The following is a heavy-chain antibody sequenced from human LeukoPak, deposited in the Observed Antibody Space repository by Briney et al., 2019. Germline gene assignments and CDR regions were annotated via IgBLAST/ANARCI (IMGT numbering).Heavy chain of an antibody. CDR1: GFTFSNVW. V-gene: IGHV3-23*01. Sequence: TGGSLRLSCAASGFTFSNVWMSWVRQAPGKGLEWVSGISGSGGSTYYADSVRGRFTISRDNSKNTLYLQMNSLRAEDTAVYYCAKRGGTYYFDDWGQGTLVTVSS. J-gene: IGHJ4*02. CDR2: ISGSGGST. D-gene: IGHD1-7*01. CDR3: AKRGGTYYFDD.